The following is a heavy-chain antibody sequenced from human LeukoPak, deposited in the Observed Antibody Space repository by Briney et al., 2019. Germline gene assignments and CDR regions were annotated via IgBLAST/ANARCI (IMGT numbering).Heavy chain of an antibody. J-gene: IGHJ3*02. D-gene: IGHD6-13*01. CDR3: ARSRSSSPYDAFDI. CDR1: GGSISSGNYY. CDR2: IYYSGST. Sequence: PSETLSLTCTVSGGSISSGNYYWGWIRRPPGKGLEWIGSIYYSGSTYYNPSLKSRVTISVDTSKNQFSLKLSSVTAADTAVYYCARSRSSSPYDAFDIWGQGTMVTVSS. V-gene: IGHV4-39*07.